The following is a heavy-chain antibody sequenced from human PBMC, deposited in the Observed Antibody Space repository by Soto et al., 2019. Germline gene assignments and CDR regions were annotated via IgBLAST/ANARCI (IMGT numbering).Heavy chain of an antibody. CDR3: ARDPVVTTILYYYGMAV. Sequence: GASVKVSCKASGGTFGADTISWVRQAPGEGLEWMGGVTPISGTTNFAPKFQGRVTFTADESTSTAYMELASLTSDDTGVYYCARDPVVTTILYYYGMAVWGQGTTVTVSS. CDR2: VTPISGTT. J-gene: IGHJ6*02. CDR1: GGTFGADT. D-gene: IGHD2-21*02. V-gene: IGHV1-69*13.